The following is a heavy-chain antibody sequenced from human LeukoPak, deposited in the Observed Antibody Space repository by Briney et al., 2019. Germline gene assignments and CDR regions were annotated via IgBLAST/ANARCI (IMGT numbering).Heavy chain of an antibody. Sequence: QPGGSLRLSCAASGFTSSSYAMSWVRQAPGKGLEWVSAISGSGGSTYYADPVKGRFTISRDNSKNTLYLQMNSLRAEDTAVYYCVKGQWELAAGDYFDYWGQGTLVTVSS. CDR3: VKGQWELAAGDYFDY. V-gene: IGHV3-23*01. CDR1: GFTSSSYA. D-gene: IGHD1-26*01. J-gene: IGHJ4*02. CDR2: ISGSGGST.